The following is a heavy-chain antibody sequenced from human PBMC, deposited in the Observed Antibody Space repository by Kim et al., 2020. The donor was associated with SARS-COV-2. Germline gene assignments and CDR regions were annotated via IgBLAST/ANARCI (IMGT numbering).Heavy chain of an antibody. J-gene: IGHJ5*02. V-gene: IGHV6-1*01. Sequence: NEYAVSVKSRITINPDTSKNQFSLQLNSVTPEDTAVYYCARGGSRGFDPWGQGTLVTVSS. CDR2: N. CDR3: ARGGSRGFDP. D-gene: IGHD6-13*01.